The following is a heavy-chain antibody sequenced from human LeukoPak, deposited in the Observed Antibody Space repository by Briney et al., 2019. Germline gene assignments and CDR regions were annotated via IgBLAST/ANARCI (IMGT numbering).Heavy chain of an antibody. CDR3: ARDPYSGSYGNYYYYFMDV. D-gene: IGHD1-26*01. CDR2: ITSGSSYI. V-gene: IGHV3-21*01. Sequence: GGSLRLSCAASGFTFSSYNMNWVRQAPGKGLEWVSSITSGSSYIYYADSVKGRFTISRDNAKNSLYLQMNSLRAEDTAVYYCARDPYSGSYGNYYYYFMDVWGKGTTVAISS. CDR1: GFTFSSYN. J-gene: IGHJ6*03.